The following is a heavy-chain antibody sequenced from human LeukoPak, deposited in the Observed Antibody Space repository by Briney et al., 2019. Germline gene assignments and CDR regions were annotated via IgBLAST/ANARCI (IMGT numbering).Heavy chain of an antibody. V-gene: IGHV4-39*01. D-gene: IGHD1/OR15-1a*01. CDR3: ARRLRRTHDFDY. CDR2: IYYSGST. J-gene: IGHJ4*02. Sequence: SETLSLTCTVSGGSISSSSYYWGWIRQPPGKGLEWIGTIYYSGSTLSNPSFRSRVTKSVDTPPDQFSLKLGSVTAADTAVYYCARRLRRTHDFDYWGQGTLVTVSS. CDR1: GGSISSSSYY.